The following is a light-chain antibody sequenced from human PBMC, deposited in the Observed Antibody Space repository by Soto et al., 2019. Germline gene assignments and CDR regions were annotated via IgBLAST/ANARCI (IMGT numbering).Light chain of an antibody. V-gene: IGKV1-39*01. CDR1: QSISSH. Sequence: DIQMTQSPSSLSASVRDIVTITCRASQSISSHLNWYQQKRGKAPKLLIYAASSLQSGVPSRFSGSGSGTDFTLTISSLQPEAFATYSCQQIYNFPWTFGQGTKVEIK. J-gene: IGKJ1*01. CDR3: QQIYNFPWT. CDR2: AAS.